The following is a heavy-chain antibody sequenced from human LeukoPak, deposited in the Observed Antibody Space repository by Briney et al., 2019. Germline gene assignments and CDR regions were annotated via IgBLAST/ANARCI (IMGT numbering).Heavy chain of an antibody. CDR3: ARGPEPRITIFGVVIIEGEGFDY. Sequence: GGSLRLSCAASGVTVSSNYMSWVSQAPGKGLEWVSLIYTGGSTYYADSVKGRFIISRDISKNTLYLQMNSLRAEDTAVYYCARGPEPRITIFGVVIIEGEGFDYWGQGTLVTVSS. D-gene: IGHD3-3*01. V-gene: IGHV3-53*05. J-gene: IGHJ4*02. CDR2: IYTGGST. CDR1: GVTVSSNY.